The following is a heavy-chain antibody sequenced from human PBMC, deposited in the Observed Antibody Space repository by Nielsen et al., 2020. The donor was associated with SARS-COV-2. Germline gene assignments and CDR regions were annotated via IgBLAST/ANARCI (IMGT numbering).Heavy chain of an antibody. V-gene: IGHV3-30*18. D-gene: IGHD3-10*01. Sequence: GESLKISCAASGFTFSSFGMYWVRQAPGKGLKWVAVISFDGSNTYYVDSVKGRFTISRDNFKNTLYLQMNSLRTEDTAVYYCAKSNVVRGIIGYYFEYWGRRTAVNVSS. J-gene: IGHJ4*02. CDR2: ISFDGSNT. CDR1: GFTFSSFG. CDR3: AKSNVVRGIIGYYFEY.